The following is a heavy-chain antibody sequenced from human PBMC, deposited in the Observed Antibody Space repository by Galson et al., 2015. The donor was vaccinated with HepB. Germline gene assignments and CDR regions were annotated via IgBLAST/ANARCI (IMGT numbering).Heavy chain of an antibody. CDR2: ISYDGSDK. V-gene: IGHV3-30*01. J-gene: IGHJ6*02. CDR3: ARDSRGYCVRGGFQAKQSYYVMDV. Sequence: SLRLSCAASGFTFNNYALYWVRQAPGPGLEWVSVISYDGSDKYLADSVGGRFTISRDNSKNTLYLQMNSLRAEDTAVYYCARDSRGYCVRGGFQAKQSYYVMDVWGQGTTVTVPS. CDR1: GFTFNNYA. D-gene: IGHD2-15*01.